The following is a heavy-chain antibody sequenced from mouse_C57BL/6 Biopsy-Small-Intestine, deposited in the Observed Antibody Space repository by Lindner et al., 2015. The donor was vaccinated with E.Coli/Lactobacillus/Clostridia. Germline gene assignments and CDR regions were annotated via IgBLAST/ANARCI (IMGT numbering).Heavy chain of an antibody. CDR1: GYTFTDYD. D-gene: IGHD4-1*01. CDR2: INTGNGNT. Sequence: SVKVSCKASGYTFTDYDLYWLRQAPDKGLEWMGWINTGNGNTKYSQKFQGRITTTRDTSATTAYMELSSLTSEDTAVYYCARLIPNWGDWNAFDIWGQGTMVTVSS. CDR3: ARLIPNWGDWNAFDI. J-gene: IGHJ3*01. V-gene: IGHV1-84*02.